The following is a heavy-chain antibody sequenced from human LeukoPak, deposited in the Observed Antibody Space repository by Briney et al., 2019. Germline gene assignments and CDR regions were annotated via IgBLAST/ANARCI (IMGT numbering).Heavy chain of an antibody. CDR3: TTGGYGGQFDY. J-gene: IGHJ4*02. Sequence: GGSLRPSCAASGFAFSNAWMSWVRQAPGKGLEWVGRIKSKTDGGTTDYAAPVKGRFTISRDDSKNTLYLQMNSLKTEDTAVYYCTTGGYGGQFDYWGQGTLVTVSS. CDR1: GFAFSNAW. CDR2: IKSKTDGGTT. V-gene: IGHV3-15*01. D-gene: IGHD5-12*01.